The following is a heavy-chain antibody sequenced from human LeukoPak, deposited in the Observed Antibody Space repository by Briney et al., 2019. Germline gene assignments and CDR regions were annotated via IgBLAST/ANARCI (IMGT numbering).Heavy chain of an antibody. D-gene: IGHD5-12*01. CDR3: ARALGGYASAY. J-gene: IGHJ4*02. V-gene: IGHV3-21*01. Sequence: NPGGPLRLSCAASGFTFSSYSMNWVRQAPGKGLEWVSSISSSSSYIYYADSVKGRFTISRDNAKNSLYLQVNSLRADDTAVYYCARALGGYASAYWGQGTLVTVSS. CDR1: GFTFSSYS. CDR2: ISSSSSYI.